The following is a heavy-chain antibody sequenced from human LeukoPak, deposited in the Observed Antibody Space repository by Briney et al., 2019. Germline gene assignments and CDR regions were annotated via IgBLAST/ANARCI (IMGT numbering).Heavy chain of an antibody. CDR3: ARGLRYCSSTSCYQGGAFDI. V-gene: IGHV3-30*03. J-gene: IGHJ3*02. CDR1: GFTFSSYG. Sequence: PGGSLRLSCAASGFTFSSYGMHWVRQAPGKGLEWVAVISYDGSNKYYADSVKGRFTISRDNSKNTLYLQMNSLRAEDTAVYYCARGLRYCSSTSCYQGGAFDIWGQGTMVTVSS. D-gene: IGHD2-2*01. CDR2: ISYDGSNK.